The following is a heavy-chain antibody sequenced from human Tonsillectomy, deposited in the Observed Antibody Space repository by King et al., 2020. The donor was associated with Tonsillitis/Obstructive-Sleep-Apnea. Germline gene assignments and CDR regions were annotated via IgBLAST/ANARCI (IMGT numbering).Heavy chain of an antibody. J-gene: IGHJ4*02. CDR3: ARDAQIVDSAMVTFLDY. CDR1: GFTFSSYA. Sequence: VQLVESGGGVVQPGRSLRLSCAASGFTFSSYAMNWVRQAPGKGLEWVAVISYDGRNKYYADSVKGRFTISRDNSKNTLYLQINSLKTADTAVYYCARDAQIVDSAMVTFLDYWGQGTLVTVSS. V-gene: IGHV3-30*01. CDR2: ISYDGRNK. D-gene: IGHD5-18*01.